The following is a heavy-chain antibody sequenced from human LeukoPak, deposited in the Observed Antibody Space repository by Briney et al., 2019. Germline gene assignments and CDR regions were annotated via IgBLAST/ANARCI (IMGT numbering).Heavy chain of an antibody. D-gene: IGHD2-8*01. J-gene: IGHJ5*02. V-gene: IGHV1-18*01. CDR3: VRDIQWRFDP. Sequence: GASVKVCCKASGYIFTSYGISWVRQAPGQGLEWMGWISTNKGNTNYAQRLQGRVTMTTDTSTSTAYMELRSLRSDDTAIYYCVRDIQWRFDPWGQGTLVTVSS. CDR1: GYIFTSYG. CDR2: ISTNKGNT.